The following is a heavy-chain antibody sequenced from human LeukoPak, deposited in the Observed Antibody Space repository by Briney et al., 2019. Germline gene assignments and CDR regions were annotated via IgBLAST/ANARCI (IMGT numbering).Heavy chain of an antibody. D-gene: IGHD5/OR15-5a*01. CDR1: GGSISSYY. Sequence: SETLSLTCTVSGGSISSYYRSWIRQPPGKGLEWIGYIYYSGSTNYNPSLKSRVTISVDTSKNQFSLKLSSVTAAGTAVYYCASLPIYEGWFDPWGQGTLVTVSS. CDR3: ASLPIYEGWFDP. V-gene: IGHV4-59*08. CDR2: IYYSGST. J-gene: IGHJ5*02.